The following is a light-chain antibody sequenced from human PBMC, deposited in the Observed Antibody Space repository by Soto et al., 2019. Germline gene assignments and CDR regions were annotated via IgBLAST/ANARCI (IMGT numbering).Light chain of an antibody. Sequence: DIQMTQSPSSLSASVGDRVTITCQASQDISKYVNWYQQKPGTAPKLLIYDGSNVQLGVPSRFSVSGSGTDFTFNINSLRPEDIATYYCQQFHSQPFTFGGGTKVEIK. CDR1: QDISKY. V-gene: IGKV1-33*01. J-gene: IGKJ4*01. CDR2: DGS. CDR3: QQFHSQPFT.